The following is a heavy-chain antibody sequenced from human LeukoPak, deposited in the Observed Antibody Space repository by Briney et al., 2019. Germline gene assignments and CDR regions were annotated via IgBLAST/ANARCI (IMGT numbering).Heavy chain of an antibody. CDR3: AKDGRTRYFDWLDY. V-gene: IGHV3-9*01. Sequence: GRSLRLSRAASGFTFDDYAMHWVRQAPGKGLEWVSGISWNSGSIGYADSVKGRFTISRDNAKNSLYLQMNSLRAEDTALYYCAKDGRTRYFDWLDYWGQGTLVTVSS. J-gene: IGHJ4*02. D-gene: IGHD3-9*01. CDR1: GFTFDDYA. CDR2: ISWNSGSI.